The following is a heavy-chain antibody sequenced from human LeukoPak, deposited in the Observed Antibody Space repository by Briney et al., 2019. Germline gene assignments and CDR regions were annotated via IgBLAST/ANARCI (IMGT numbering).Heavy chain of an antibody. J-gene: IGHJ4*02. Sequence: SETLSLTCTVSGGSISSGSYYWSWIRQPPGKGLEWIGYIYYSGSTNYNPSLKSRVTISVDTSKNHFSLKLSSVTAADTAVYYCARRYYYDSSGYSSFDYWGQGTLVTVSS. CDR2: IYYSGST. V-gene: IGHV4-61*03. D-gene: IGHD3-22*01. CDR3: ARRYYYDSSGYSSFDY. CDR1: GGSISSGSYY.